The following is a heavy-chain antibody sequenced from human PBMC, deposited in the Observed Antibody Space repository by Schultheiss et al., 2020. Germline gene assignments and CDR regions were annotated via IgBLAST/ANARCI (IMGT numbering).Heavy chain of an antibody. D-gene: IGHD2-2*01. CDR1: GFTFSSYA. Sequence: GGSLRLSCAASGFTFSSYAMSWVRQAPGKGLEWVSAISGSGGSTYYADSVKGRFTISRDNSKNTLYLQMNSLKTEDTAVYYCTTDRESRYCSSTSCPLYDYWGLGTLVTVSS. CDR2: ISGSGGST. V-gene: IGHV3-23*01. CDR3: TTDRESRYCSSTSCPLYDY. J-gene: IGHJ4*02.